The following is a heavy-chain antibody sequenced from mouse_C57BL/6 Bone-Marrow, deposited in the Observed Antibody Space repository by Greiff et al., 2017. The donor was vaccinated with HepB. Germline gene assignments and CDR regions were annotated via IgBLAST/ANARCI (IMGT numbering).Heavy chain of an antibody. CDR3: ARKGLLYYFDF. V-gene: IGHV1-52*01. J-gene: IGHJ2*01. CDR1: GYTFTSYW. CDR2: IDPSDSET. D-gene: IGHD3-3*01. Sequence: VQLQQPGAELVRPGSSVKLSCKASGYTFTSYWMHWVKQRPIQGLEWIGNIDPSDSETHYNQKFKDKATLTVDKSSSTDYMQLISLTSEDAAVYYCARKGLLYYFDFWGQGTTLTVSS.